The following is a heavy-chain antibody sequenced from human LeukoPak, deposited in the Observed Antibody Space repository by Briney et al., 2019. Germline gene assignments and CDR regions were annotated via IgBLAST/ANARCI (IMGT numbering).Heavy chain of an antibody. Sequence: ASVQVSCKASGYSFSIYGITLARQAPGQGLEYLGWISASDGTTNYAQKVQDRVTMTTDTSTSTAYLELRSLRSEDTAVYYCARCGAAVTTHFSHWGQGTLVTVSS. CDR1: GYSFSIYG. CDR2: ISASDGTT. J-gene: IGHJ4*02. V-gene: IGHV1-18*01. D-gene: IGHD4-17*01. CDR3: ARCGAAVTTHFSH.